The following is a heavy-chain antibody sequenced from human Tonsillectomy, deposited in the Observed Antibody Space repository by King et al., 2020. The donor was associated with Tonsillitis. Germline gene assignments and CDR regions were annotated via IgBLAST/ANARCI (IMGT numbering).Heavy chain of an antibody. J-gene: IGHJ6*02. D-gene: IGHD2-2*01. CDR2: ISRSSRYI. CDR1: GFTFSSYS. CDR3: ARTEEDIVRVSAAPGYYYYGMDV. Sequence: VQLVESGGGLVKPGGSLRLSCAASGFTFSSYSMNWVRQAPGKGLEWVSSISRSSRYIYYADSVKGRFTISRDNAKNSLYLQMNSLRAEDTAVYYCARTEEDIVRVSAAPGYYYYGMDVWGQGTTVTVSS. V-gene: IGHV3-21*01.